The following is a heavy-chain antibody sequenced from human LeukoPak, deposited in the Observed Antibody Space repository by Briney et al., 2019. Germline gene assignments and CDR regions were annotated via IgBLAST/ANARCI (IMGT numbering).Heavy chain of an antibody. CDR3: ARARSMLRGVDIVWGWYFDL. J-gene: IGHJ2*01. Sequence: PGWSLRLSCPASGFTFTTYSMHWLRPAAAMGLECVALISYDGTDTYYADSVKGRFTVSREIATNTLYLQMNSLRAEDTAVYSCARARSMLRGVDIVWGWYFDLWGRGNLVTVSS. V-gene: IGHV3-30*04. CDR1: GFTFTTYS. CDR2: ISYDGTDT. D-gene: IGHD3-10*01.